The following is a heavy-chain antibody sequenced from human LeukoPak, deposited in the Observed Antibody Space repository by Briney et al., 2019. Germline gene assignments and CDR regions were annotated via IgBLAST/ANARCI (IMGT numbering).Heavy chain of an antibody. CDR1: GFLLSTSGVG. Sequence: SGPTLLKPTQTLTLTCTFSGFLLSTSGVGVGWIRQPPGKALEWLALIYWDDDKRYSPSLKSRLTITKDTSKNQVVLTMTNMDPLDTATYYCAHPLRGSGSYDDAFDIWGQGTMVTVSS. V-gene: IGHV2-5*02. CDR2: IYWDDDK. CDR3: AHPLRGSGSYDDAFDI. J-gene: IGHJ3*02. D-gene: IGHD3-10*01.